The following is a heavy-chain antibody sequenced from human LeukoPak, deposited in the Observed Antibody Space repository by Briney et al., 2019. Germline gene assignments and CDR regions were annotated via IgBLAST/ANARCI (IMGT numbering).Heavy chain of an antibody. CDR1: GYTFTGSY. CDR3: ARGDFGETNTAFDV. Sequence: ASVKVSCKTSGYTFTGSYLHWVRQAPGQGLEWMGWINPNSATTNYAQRLQGRVTFTRDTSLSVAYMELSSLTSEDAAVYFCARGDFGETNTAFDVWGQGTLVAVSS. V-gene: IGHV1-2*02. D-gene: IGHD4-17*01. J-gene: IGHJ3*01. CDR2: INPNSATT.